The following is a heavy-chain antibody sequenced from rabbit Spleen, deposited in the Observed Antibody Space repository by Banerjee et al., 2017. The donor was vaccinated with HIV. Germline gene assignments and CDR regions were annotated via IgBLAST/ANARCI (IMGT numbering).Heavy chain of an antibody. J-gene: IGHJ4*01. D-gene: IGHD5-1*01. CDR1: GFTLSSYW. Sequence: QSLEESGGGLVQPEGSLTLTCTASGFTLSSYWMCWVRQAPGKGLEWIACIYAGSGGGTKYASWAKGRFTISKTSSTTVTLQMTSLTVADTATYFCARAGEGGDGYLNLWGPGTLVTVS. CDR3: ARAGEGGDGYLNL. V-gene: IGHV1S40*01. CDR2: IYAGSGGGT.